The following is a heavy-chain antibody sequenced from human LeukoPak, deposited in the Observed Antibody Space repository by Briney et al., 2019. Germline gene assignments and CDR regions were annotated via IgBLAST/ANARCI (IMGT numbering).Heavy chain of an antibody. D-gene: IGHD6-19*01. CDR2: IYYSGST. CDR3: ARGGGWYGYFDY. J-gene: IGHJ4*02. Sequence: SETLSLACTVSGGSISSSSYYWGWIRQPPGKGLEWIGSIYYSGSTYYNPSLKSRVTISVDTSKNQFSLKLSSVTAADTAVYYCARGGGWYGYFDYWGQGTLVTVSS. CDR1: GGSISSSSYY. V-gene: IGHV4-39*07.